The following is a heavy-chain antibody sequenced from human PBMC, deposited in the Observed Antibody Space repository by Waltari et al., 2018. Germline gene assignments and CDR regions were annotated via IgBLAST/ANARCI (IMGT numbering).Heavy chain of an antibody. CDR1: GFTFSSYS. D-gene: IGHD3-9*01. Sequence: EVQLVESGGGLVKPGGSLRLSCAASGFTFSSYSMNWVRQAPGKGLEGGASSSRSSGDIYYADAVKGRFTISRDNAKNSLYLQMNSLRAEDTAVYYCARGDWVNACDIWGQGTMVTVSS. CDR2: SSRSSGDI. CDR3: ARGDWVNACDI. J-gene: IGHJ3*02. V-gene: IGHV3-21*01.